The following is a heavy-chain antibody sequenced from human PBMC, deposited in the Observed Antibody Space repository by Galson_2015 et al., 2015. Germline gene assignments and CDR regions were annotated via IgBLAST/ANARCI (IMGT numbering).Heavy chain of an antibody. Sequence: SLRLSCAASGFTFSSYSMNWVRQAPGKGLEWVSYISGGSSTIYYADSVRGRFTVSRDKAMNSLFLQMNSLRDEDTAVYYCARKGSGYYYVDYWGQGALVTVSS. V-gene: IGHV3-48*02. CDR3: ARKGSGYYYVDY. J-gene: IGHJ4*02. CDR1: GFTFSSYS. D-gene: IGHD3-22*01. CDR2: ISGGSSTI.